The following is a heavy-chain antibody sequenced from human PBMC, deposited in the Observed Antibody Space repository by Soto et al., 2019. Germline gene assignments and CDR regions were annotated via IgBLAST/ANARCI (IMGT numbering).Heavy chain of an antibody. CDR3: ARDLAGDYGALDT. CDR2: IWYDGSNK. Sequence: GGSLRLSCAPSGFSFSSYGIHWARQAPGKGLEWVAVIWYDGSNKVYADSVKGRFTISRDNSKNTLYLQMNSLRAEDTAVYYCARDLAGDYGALDTWGQGTVVTVSS. CDR1: GFSFSSYG. V-gene: IGHV3-33*01. D-gene: IGHD3-10*01. J-gene: IGHJ3*02.